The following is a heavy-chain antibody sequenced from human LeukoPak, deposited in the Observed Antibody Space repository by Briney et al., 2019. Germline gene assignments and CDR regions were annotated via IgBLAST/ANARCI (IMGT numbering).Heavy chain of an antibody. CDR2: ISSSGSTI. CDR3: ARGYAGTLFY. V-gene: IGHV3-48*03. CDR1: GFPFSSYE. Sequence: GGSLRLSCAASGFPFSSYEMNWVRQAPGKGLEWVSYISSSGSTIHYADSVKGRFTISRDNDKNSLYLQMNSLSADDTAVYYCARGYAGTLFYWGQGTLVTVSS. D-gene: IGHD4-23*01. J-gene: IGHJ4*02.